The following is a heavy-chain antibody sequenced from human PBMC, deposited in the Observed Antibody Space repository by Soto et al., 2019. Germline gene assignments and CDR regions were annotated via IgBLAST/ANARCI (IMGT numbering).Heavy chain of an antibody. V-gene: IGHV4-31*03. CDR1: GGSISSGGYY. Sequence: PSETLSLTCTVSGGSISSGGYYWSWIRQHPGKGLEWIGYIYYSGSTYYNPSLKSRVTISVDTSKNQFSLKLSSVTAADTAVYYCAGGGREWPTNWFDPWGQGTLVTVSS. CDR2: IYYSGST. D-gene: IGHD3-3*01. J-gene: IGHJ5*02. CDR3: AGGGREWPTNWFDP.